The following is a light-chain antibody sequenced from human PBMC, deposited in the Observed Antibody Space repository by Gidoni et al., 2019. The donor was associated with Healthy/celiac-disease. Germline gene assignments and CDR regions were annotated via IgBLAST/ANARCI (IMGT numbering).Light chain of an antibody. CDR3: QQYGSSPPIT. V-gene: IGKV3-20*01. Sequence: EIVLQQSPGTLSWSPGERATLSCRASQSVSSSYLAWYQQKPGQAPRLLIYGASSRATGIPDRFSGSGSGTDFTLTISRLEPEDFAVYYCQQYGSSPPITFGQGTRLEIK. CDR1: QSVSSSY. J-gene: IGKJ5*01. CDR2: GAS.